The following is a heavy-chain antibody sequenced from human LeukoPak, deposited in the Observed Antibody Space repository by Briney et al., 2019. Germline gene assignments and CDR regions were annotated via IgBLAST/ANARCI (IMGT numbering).Heavy chain of an antibody. D-gene: IGHD6-13*01. J-gene: IGHJ4*02. CDR2: IYYSGST. Sequence: SETLSLTCTVSGGSISSSSYYWGWIRQPPGKGLEWIGSIYYSGSTYYNPSLKSRVTISVDTSKNQFSLKLSSVTAADTAVYYCARLFGSWDPSGAFDYWGQGTLVTVSS. CDR3: ARLFGSWDPSGAFDY. CDR1: GGSISSSSYY. V-gene: IGHV4-39*01.